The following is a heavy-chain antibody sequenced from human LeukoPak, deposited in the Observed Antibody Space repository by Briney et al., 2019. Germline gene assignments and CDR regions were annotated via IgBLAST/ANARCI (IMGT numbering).Heavy chain of an antibody. D-gene: IGHD1-14*01. CDR1: SGSISSSSYY. CDR3: TVGNYYYMDV. CDR2: IYYSGST. Sequence: PSETLSLTCTVSSGSISSSSYYWGWIRQPPGRGLEWIGSIYYSGSTYYNPSLKSRVTISVDTSKNQFSLKLNSVTAADTAVYYCTVGNYYYMDVWGKGTTSPSP. J-gene: IGHJ6*03. V-gene: IGHV4-39*07.